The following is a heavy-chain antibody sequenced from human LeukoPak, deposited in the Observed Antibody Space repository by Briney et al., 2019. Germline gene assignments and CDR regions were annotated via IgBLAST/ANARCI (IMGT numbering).Heavy chain of an antibody. Sequence: ASVKVSCKASGGTFSSYTISWVRQAPGQGLEWMGRIIPILGIANYAQKFQGRVTITADKSTSTAYMELSSLRSEDTAVYYCARSPLGVVTAPQAYYFDYWGQGTLVTVSS. V-gene: IGHV1-69*02. D-gene: IGHD2-21*02. J-gene: IGHJ4*02. CDR3: ARSPLGVVTAPQAYYFDY. CDR2: IIPILGIA. CDR1: GGTFSSYT.